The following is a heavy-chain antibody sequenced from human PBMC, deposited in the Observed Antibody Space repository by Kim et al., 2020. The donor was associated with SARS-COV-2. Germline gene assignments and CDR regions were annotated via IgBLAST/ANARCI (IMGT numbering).Heavy chain of an antibody. CDR3: AKLAIIVVVPAALRGD. Sequence: GGSLRLSCAASGFTFSSYAMSWVRQAPGKGLEWVSAISGSGGSTYYADSVKGRFTISRDNSKNTLYLQMNSLRAEDTAVYYCAKLAIIVVVPAALRGDWGQGTLVTVSS. CDR1: GFTFSSYA. CDR2: ISGSGGST. V-gene: IGHV3-23*01. J-gene: IGHJ4*02. D-gene: IGHD2-2*01.